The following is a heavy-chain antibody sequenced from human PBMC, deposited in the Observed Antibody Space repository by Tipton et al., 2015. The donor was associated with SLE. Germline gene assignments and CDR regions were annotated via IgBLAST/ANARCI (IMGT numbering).Heavy chain of an antibody. D-gene: IGHD4-11*01. Sequence: GSLRLSCAGSGFNFKSYSMNWARRAPGKGLEWISYISSSSSPIYYADSVKGRFTISRDNAKNSLYLQMSNLRAEDTALYYCARGSLGYSEWDPWGQGTLVTVSS. J-gene: IGHJ5*02. CDR2: ISSSSSPI. V-gene: IGHV3-48*01. CDR3: ARGSLGYSEWDP. CDR1: GFNFKSYS.